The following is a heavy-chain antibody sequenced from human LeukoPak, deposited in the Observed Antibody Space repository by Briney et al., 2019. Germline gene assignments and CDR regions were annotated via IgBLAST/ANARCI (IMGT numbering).Heavy chain of an antibody. D-gene: IGHD1-26*01. CDR3: ARDLVSGSYWGYFDY. Sequence: WASVKVSCKASGYTFTGYYMHWVRQAPGQGLEWMGWINPNSGGTNYAQKFQGRVTMTRDTSISTAYMELSRLRSDDTAVYYCARDLVSGSYWGYFDYWGQGTLVTVS. V-gene: IGHV1-2*02. J-gene: IGHJ4*02. CDR1: GYTFTGYY. CDR2: INPNSGGT.